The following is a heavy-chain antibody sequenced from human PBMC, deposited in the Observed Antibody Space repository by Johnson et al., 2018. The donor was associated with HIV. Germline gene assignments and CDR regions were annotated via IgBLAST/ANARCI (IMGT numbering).Heavy chain of an antibody. CDR3: ARAPGFSRAFDI. CDR1: GFTFDDYA. J-gene: IGHJ3*02. Sequence: VQLVESGGGLVQPGRSLRLSCAASGFTFDDYAMHWVRQAPGKGLEWVSGISWNSDTIGYADSVKGRFTISRDNASQSLYLQMNSLRVEDTAVYYCARAPGFSRAFDIWGQGTMVTVSS. CDR2: ISWNSDTI. V-gene: IGHV3-9*01. D-gene: IGHD3-10*01.